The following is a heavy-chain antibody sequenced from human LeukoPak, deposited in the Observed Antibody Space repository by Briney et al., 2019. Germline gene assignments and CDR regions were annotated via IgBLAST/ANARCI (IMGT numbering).Heavy chain of an antibody. V-gene: IGHV3-48*03. J-gene: IGHJ4*02. D-gene: IGHD4-17*01. Sequence: PGGSRRLSCAASGFTFSSYEMNWVRQAPGKGLEWVSYISSSGTTIYYADSVKGRFTISRDNAKNSLYLQMNSLRAEDTAVYYCARETVRNYFDYWGQGTLVTVSS. CDR2: ISSSGTTI. CDR1: GFTFSSYE. CDR3: ARETVRNYFDY.